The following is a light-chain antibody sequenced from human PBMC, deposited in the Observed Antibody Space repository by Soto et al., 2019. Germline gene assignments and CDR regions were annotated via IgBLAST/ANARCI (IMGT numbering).Light chain of an antibody. V-gene: IGLV2-14*01. CDR2: DVS. Sequence: QSALTQPASVSGSPGQSITISCTGTSSDVGTYNSVSWYQQYPGKAPKLMIHDVSNRPSGVSNRFSGSKSGNTASLTISWLQAEDEADYYCSPYTSSSSYVFGSGTKVTVL. J-gene: IGLJ1*01. CDR3: SPYTSSSSYV. CDR1: SSDVGTYNS.